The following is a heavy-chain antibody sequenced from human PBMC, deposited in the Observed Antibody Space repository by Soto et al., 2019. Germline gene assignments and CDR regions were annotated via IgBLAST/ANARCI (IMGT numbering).Heavy chain of an antibody. D-gene: IGHD5-12*01. CDR3: AKDLGYEYYYYYGMDV. Sequence: GGSLRLSCAASGFTFSSYGLHWVRPAPGKGLEWVAVISYDGSNKYYADSVKGRFTISRDNSKNTLYLQMNSLRAEDTAVYYCAKDLGYEYYYYYGMDVWGQGTTVTVSS. V-gene: IGHV3-30*18. CDR1: GFTFSSYG. J-gene: IGHJ6*02. CDR2: ISYDGSNK.